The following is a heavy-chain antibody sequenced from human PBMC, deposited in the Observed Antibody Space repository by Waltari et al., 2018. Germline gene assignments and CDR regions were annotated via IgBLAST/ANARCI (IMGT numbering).Heavy chain of an antibody. CDR3: ARAKAAAGALYYYGMDV. CDR1: GYTFTDYY. J-gene: IGHJ6*02. V-gene: IGHV1-2*02. Sequence: QVQLVQSGAEVKNPGASVKVSCKASGYTFTDYYIHWVRQAPGQGLEWMGWLNPNSVTTNDEQKFEGRVTMTRDTSISTAYMELSRLTSDDTAVYYWARAKAAAGALYYYGMDVWGQGTTVTVSS. D-gene: IGHD6-13*01. CDR2: LNPNSVTT.